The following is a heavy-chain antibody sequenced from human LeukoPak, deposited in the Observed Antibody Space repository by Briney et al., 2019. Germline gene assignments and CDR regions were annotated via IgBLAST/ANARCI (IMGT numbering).Heavy chain of an antibody. CDR3: AKVRYSSNYYAPFDY. J-gene: IGHJ4*02. V-gene: IGHV3-7*03. D-gene: IGHD6-13*01. CDR1: GFTLRSDW. CDR2: INQDGSLK. Sequence: GGSLRLSCAASGFTLRSDWMNWVRQAPGKGLEWVANINQDGSLKYYVDSVKGRFTISRDNAKNSLFLQMNSLRAEDTALYYCAKVRYSSNYYAPFDYWGQGTLVTVSS.